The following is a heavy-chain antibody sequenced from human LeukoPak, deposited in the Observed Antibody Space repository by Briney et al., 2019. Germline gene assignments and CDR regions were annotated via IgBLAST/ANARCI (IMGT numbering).Heavy chain of an antibody. J-gene: IGHJ4*02. D-gene: IGHD1-26*01. CDR3: TSEVGY. V-gene: IGHV3-73*01. CDR2: IRSKANNYAT. Sequence: GGSLKLSCAASGFTFSGSAMHWVRQASGKGLEWVGRIRSKANNYATAYTASMKGRFTVSRDDSKNTTYLQMNSQKIEDTAVYYCTSEVGYWGQGTLVTVSS. CDR1: GFTFSGSA.